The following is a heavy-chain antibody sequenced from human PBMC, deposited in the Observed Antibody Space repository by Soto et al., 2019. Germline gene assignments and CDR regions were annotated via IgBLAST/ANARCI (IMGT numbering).Heavy chain of an antibody. CDR1: GGSISSSNYY. J-gene: IGHJ6*02. CDR3: VRLPGYGSGTSCYGHYVMYV. D-gene: IGHD2-2*01. Sequence: SETLSLTCTVSGGSISSSNYYWGWIRQSPGKGLEWIGSINYSGNTYYNPSLTGRVTISVDTSQSQFSMKLTSMTAADTAVYFCVRLPGYGSGTSCYGHYVMYVWGQGTTVPVSS. V-gene: IGHV4-39*01. CDR2: INYSGNT.